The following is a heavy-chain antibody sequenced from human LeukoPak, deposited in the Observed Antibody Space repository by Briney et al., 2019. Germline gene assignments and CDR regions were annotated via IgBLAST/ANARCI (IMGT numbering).Heavy chain of an antibody. CDR3: ATARTYYDKTFDY. CDR1: GYTLTELS. V-gene: IGHV1-24*01. Sequence: ASVKVSCKVSGYTLTELSMHWVRQAPGKGLEWMGGFDPEDGETIYAQKFQGRVTVTEDTSTDTAYMELSSLRSEDTAVYYCATARTYYDKTFDYWGQGTLVTVSS. J-gene: IGHJ4*02. D-gene: IGHD3-22*01. CDR2: FDPEDGET.